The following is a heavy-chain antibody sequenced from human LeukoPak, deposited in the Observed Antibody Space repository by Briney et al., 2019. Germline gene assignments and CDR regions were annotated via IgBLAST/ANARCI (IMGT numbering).Heavy chain of an antibody. CDR1: GFSFDDYA. D-gene: IGHD7-27*01. V-gene: IGHV3-9*03. CDR2: ITWNSGSV. Sequence: GGSLRLSCVATGFSFDDYAMHWVRQAPGKGLEWVSGITWNSGSVAYADSVKGRFTISRDNAKNSLYLQMNSLRAEDMALYYCAKGGTGDLWYFDLWGRGTLVTVSS. J-gene: IGHJ2*01. CDR3: AKGGTGDLWYFDL.